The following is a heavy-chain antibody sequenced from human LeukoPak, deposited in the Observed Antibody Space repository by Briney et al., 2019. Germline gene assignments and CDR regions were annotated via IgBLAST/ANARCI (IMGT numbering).Heavy chain of an antibody. CDR3: ARPPSPLRKHGAFDI. J-gene: IGHJ3*02. D-gene: IGHD4-17*01. Sequence: GGSLRLSCAASGFIFSNYWMSWVRQAPGEGLEWVANIKQDGSEKNYVDSVKGRLTISRDNTKNSLYLQMNSLRAEDTAVYYCARPPSPLRKHGAFDIWGQGTMVTVSS. CDR1: GFIFSNYW. CDR2: IKQDGSEK. V-gene: IGHV3-7*01.